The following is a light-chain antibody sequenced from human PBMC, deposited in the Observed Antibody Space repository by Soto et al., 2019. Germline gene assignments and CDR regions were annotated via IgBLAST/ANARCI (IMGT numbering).Light chain of an antibody. CDR1: QSLLDSNGYNY. CDR3: MQSLETSYT. Sequence: DLVLTQSPLSLPVTPGEAASISCRSSQSLLDSNGYNYLDWYVQKPGQSPQLLIYMRSNRSSGVPDRFSGSGSGTDFTLKISRVEAEDVGVYYCMQSLETSYTFGQGTKLEIK. CDR2: MRS. J-gene: IGKJ2*01. V-gene: IGKV2-28*01.